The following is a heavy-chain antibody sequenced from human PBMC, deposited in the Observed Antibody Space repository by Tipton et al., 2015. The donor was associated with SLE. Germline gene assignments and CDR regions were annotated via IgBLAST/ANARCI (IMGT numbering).Heavy chain of an antibody. Sequence: TLSLTCTVSGGSISSYYWSWIRQPAGGGLEWVGRIYTNENTNDNPSLNSRVTMSVDTSPNHCSLKLISVTAADTAVYYCAREVLNPVTTVHYYCDLWGRGTLVTVSS. V-gene: IGHV4-4*07. D-gene: IGHD4-11*01. CDR3: AREVLNPVTTVHYYCDL. CDR1: GGSISSYY. CDR2: IYTNENT. J-gene: IGHJ2*01.